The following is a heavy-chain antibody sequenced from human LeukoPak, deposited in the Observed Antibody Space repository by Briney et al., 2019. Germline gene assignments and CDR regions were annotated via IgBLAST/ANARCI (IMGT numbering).Heavy chain of an antibody. J-gene: IGHJ4*02. CDR1: GYSFTSYW. CDR3: ARRDSSSWYYYFDY. V-gene: IGHV5-51*01. CDR2: IYPGDSDT. D-gene: IGHD6-13*01. Sequence: GESLKISCKGSGYSFTSYWIGWVRQMPGKGLEWMGIIYPGDSDTRYSPSFQGQVTISADKSISTAYLQWSSLKASDTALYFCARRDSSSWYYYFDYWGQGTLVTVSS.